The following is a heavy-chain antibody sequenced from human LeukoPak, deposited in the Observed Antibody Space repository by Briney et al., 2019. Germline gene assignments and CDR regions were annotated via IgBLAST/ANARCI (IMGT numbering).Heavy chain of an antibody. CDR1: GFTFSSYG. J-gene: IGHJ4*02. CDR3: ATSGYSSSWYVS. Sequence: GGSLRLSCAASGFTFSSYGMHWVRQAPGKGLEWEAFIRYDGSNQYYADSVKGRFTISRDNSKNMLYLQMNSLRAEDTAVYYCATSGYSSSWYVSRGQGILVTVSS. V-gene: IGHV3-30*02. CDR2: IRYDGSNQ. D-gene: IGHD6-13*01.